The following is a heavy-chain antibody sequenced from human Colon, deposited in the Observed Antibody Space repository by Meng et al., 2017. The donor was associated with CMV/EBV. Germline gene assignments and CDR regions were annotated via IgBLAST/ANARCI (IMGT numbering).Heavy chain of an antibody. V-gene: IGHV7-4-1*01. CDR2: INTNTGNP. D-gene: IGHD3-9*01. Sequence: SGDTSTAYAMSWVRQAPGRGLEWMGWINTNTGNPTYAQGFTGRFVFSFDTSINTAYLDIRSLKIEDTAVYFCALEGILTGQYSFDYWGQGSLVTVSS. CDR1: GDTSTAYA. CDR3: ALEGILTGQYSFDY. J-gene: IGHJ4*02.